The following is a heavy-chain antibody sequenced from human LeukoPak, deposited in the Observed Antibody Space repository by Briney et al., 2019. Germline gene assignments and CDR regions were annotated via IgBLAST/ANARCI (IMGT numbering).Heavy chain of an antibody. CDR1: GFTLSSYE. CDR3: ARASSSWDGWDY. J-gene: IGHJ4*02. V-gene: IGHV3-48*03. Sequence: GGSLRLSCAASGFTLSSYEMNWVRQAPGKGLEWVSYISSSGTTRYYADSVKGRFTISRDNAKNSLYLQMNSLRAEDTAVYYWARASSSWDGWDYWGQGTVVTVSS. CDR2: ISSSGTTR. D-gene: IGHD6-13*01.